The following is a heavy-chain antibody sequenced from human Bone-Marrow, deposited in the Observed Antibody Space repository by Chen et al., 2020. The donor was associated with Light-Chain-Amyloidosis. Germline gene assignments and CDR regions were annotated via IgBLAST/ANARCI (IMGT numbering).Heavy chain of an antibody. CDR1: GFTFSSYA. V-gene: IGHV3-23*01. J-gene: IGHJ3*02. D-gene: IGHD3-3*01. Sequence: EGQLLESGGGLVEHGGDLRLSCAASGFTFSSYAMSWVRQAPGKGLEWVSAISGSGGSTYYADSVKGRFTISRDNSKNTLYLQMNSLRAEDTAVYYCAKKLRGVAVIDAFDIWGQGTMVTVSS. CDR3: AKKLRGVAVIDAFDI. CDR2: ISGSGGST.